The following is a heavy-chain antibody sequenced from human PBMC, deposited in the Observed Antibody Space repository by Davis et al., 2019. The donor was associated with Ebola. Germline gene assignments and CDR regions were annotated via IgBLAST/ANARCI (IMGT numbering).Heavy chain of an antibody. CDR2: IWHDGSNK. CDR3: ARSGENGGNDS. J-gene: IGHJ4*02. Sequence: GGSLRLSCVASGFTFSDHGMHWVRQPPGKGLEWLAVIWHDGSNKFYIDSVKGRLTISRDNDKSTLYLEMNSLRVEDSALYYCARSGENGGNDSWGQGTLVTVSS. V-gene: IGHV3-33*01. D-gene: IGHD3-10*01. CDR1: GFTFSDHG.